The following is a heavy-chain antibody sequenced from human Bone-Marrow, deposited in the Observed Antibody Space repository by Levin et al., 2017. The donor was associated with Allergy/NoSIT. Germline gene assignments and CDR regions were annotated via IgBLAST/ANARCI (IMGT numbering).Heavy chain of an antibody. J-gene: IGHJ5*02. CDR3: VMGVGKLPAVITGFDP. CDR1: GFTFSDSA. V-gene: IGHV3-23*01. D-gene: IGHD2-2*01. Sequence: GGSLRLSCTASGFTFSDSAMSWVRQAQGGGLECVACISGRGDDTYYAGSVEGRFTISRDNSKNTLYLQMDSLRGEDTALYFWVMGVGKLPAVITGFDPWGQGTLVTVSS. CDR2: ISGRGDDT.